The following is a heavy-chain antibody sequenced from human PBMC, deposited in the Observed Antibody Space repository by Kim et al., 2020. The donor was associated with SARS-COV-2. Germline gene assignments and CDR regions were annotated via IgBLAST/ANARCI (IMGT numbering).Heavy chain of an antibody. V-gene: IGHV3-23*01. CDR1: GFTFSSYA. D-gene: IGHD3-22*01. CDR3: AKDGGYYYDSSGFNWFDP. CDR2: ISGSGGST. Sequence: GGSLRLSCAASGFTFSSYAMSWVRQAPGKGLEWVSAISGSGGSTYYADSVKGRFTISRDNSKNTLYLQMNSLRAEDTAVYYCAKDGGYYYDSSGFNWFDPWGQGTLVTVSS. J-gene: IGHJ5*02.